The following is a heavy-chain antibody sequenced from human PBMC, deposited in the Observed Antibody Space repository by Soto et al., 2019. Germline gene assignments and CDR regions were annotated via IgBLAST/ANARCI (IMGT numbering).Heavy chain of an antibody. V-gene: IGHV3-74*01. J-gene: IGHJ4*02. CDR1: GFTFSSYW. D-gene: IGHD1-1*01. CDR3: TRDPPGTGIDY. CDR2: INTDGSST. Sequence: GGSLRLSCAVSGFTFSSYWMHWVRQAPGKGLVWVSRINTDGSSTSYADSVKGRFTISRDNAKNTLYLQMISLRAEDTAVYYCTRDPPGTGIDYWGQGALVTVSS.